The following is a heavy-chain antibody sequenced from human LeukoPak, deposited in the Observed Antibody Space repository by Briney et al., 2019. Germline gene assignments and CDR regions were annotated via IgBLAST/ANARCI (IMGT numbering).Heavy chain of an antibody. V-gene: IGHV3-21*01. CDR2: IDSSSSSSNI. Sequence: GGSLRLSCAASGFTFSNYAMTWVRQAPGKGLEWVSVIDSSSSSSNIHYADSVKGRFTISRDNAKNSLYLQMNSLRAEDTAVYYCARESRVGRIAVAGTRYFDYWGQGTLVTVSS. CDR3: ARESRVGRIAVAGTRYFDY. J-gene: IGHJ4*02. CDR1: GFTFSNYA. D-gene: IGHD6-19*01.